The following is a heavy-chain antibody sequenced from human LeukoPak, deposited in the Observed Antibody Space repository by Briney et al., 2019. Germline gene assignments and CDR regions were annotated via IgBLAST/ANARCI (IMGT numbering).Heavy chain of an antibody. Sequence: AASVKVSCKASGYTFTSYGISWVRQAPGQGLEWMGWISAYNGNTNYAQKLQGRVTMTTDTSTNTAYMELRSLRSDDTAVYYCARGGITMVRGVISDAFDIWGQGTMVTVSS. D-gene: IGHD3-10*01. CDR2: ISAYNGNT. CDR1: GYTFTSYG. V-gene: IGHV1-18*01. CDR3: ARGGITMVRGVISDAFDI. J-gene: IGHJ3*02.